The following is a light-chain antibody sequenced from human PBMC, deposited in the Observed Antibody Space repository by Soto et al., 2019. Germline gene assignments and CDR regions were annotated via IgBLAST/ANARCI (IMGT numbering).Light chain of an antibody. CDR1: QGISSY. V-gene: IGKV1-9*01. Sequence: QITQEPSCRRALVADRVTITCRDSQGISSYLAWYQQKPGKAPKLLIYAASTRQSGIPARFSGSASGTDFTLTISSLEPEDFAAYYCQQYGSSPWTFGQGTKVDIK. CDR3: QQYGSSPWT. J-gene: IGKJ1*01. CDR2: AAS.